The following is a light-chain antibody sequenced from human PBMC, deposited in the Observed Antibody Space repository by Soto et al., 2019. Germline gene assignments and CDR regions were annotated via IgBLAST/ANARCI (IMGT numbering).Light chain of an antibody. CDR1: QSISSH. Sequence: EIVMTQSPATLSVSPGESATLSCRASQSISSHLAWYQQKPGQAPRLLIYGASIRATGIPARFSGGGFGTEFTLTISSLQSEDFAVYFCQQYDTWPPHTFGQGTKVEIK. CDR2: GAS. CDR3: QQYDTWPPHT. J-gene: IGKJ2*01. V-gene: IGKV3D-15*01.